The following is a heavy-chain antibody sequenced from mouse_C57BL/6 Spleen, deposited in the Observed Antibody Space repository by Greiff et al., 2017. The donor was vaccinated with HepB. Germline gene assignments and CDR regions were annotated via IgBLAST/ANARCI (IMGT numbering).Heavy chain of an antibody. Sequence: VQLQQSGAELVRPGASVKLSCKASGYTFTDYYINWVKQRPGQGLEWIARIYPGSGNTYYNEKFKGKATLTAEKSSSTAYMQLSSLTSEDSAVYFCARDTTVVRWYFDVWGTGTTVTVSS. V-gene: IGHV1-76*01. CDR1: GYTFTDYY. CDR3: ARDTTVVRWYFDV. CDR2: IYPGSGNT. J-gene: IGHJ1*03. D-gene: IGHD1-1*01.